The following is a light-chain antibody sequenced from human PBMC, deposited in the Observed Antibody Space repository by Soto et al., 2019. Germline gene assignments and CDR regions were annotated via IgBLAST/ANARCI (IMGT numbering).Light chain of an antibody. CDR1: QSIVSY. CDR3: QQSYSTPRT. Sequence: DIQMTQSPSSLSVSVGDRVTITCRASQSIVSYLNWYQQKLGKAPKLLIYTASNLQRGVPSRFSGSGLGTDFTLTISNLQPEDFATYYCQQSYSTPRTFGQGTKLEIK. CDR2: TAS. J-gene: IGKJ2*02. V-gene: IGKV1-39*01.